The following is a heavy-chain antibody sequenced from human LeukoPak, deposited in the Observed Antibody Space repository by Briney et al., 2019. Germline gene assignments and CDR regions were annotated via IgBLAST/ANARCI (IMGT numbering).Heavy chain of an antibody. D-gene: IGHD5-24*01. CDR3: ARVDGYRTSLFDP. J-gene: IGHJ5*02. Sequence: SETLSLTCTVSGGSISSYYWSWIRQPPGKGLEWIGYIYYSGSTNYNPSLKSRVTISVDTSKNQFSLKLSSVTAADTAVYYCARVDGYRTSLFDPWGQGTLVTVSS. CDR2: IYYSGST. CDR1: GGSISSYY. V-gene: IGHV4-59*01.